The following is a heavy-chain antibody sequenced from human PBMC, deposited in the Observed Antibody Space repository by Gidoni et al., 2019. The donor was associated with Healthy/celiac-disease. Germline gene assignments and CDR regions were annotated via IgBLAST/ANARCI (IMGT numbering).Heavy chain of an antibody. J-gene: IGHJ4*02. Sequence: QVQLVASGGGVVQPGRSLRLAGAASGVAFSSYGMHWVRQAPGKGLEWVAVIWYDGSNKYYADSVKGRFTISRDNSKNTLYLQMNSLRAEDTAVYYCARDLATMVQGVIAFDYWGQGTLVTVSS. CDR1: GVAFSSYG. CDR3: ARDLATMVQGVIAFDY. D-gene: IGHD3-10*01. CDR2: IWYDGSNK. V-gene: IGHV3-33*01.